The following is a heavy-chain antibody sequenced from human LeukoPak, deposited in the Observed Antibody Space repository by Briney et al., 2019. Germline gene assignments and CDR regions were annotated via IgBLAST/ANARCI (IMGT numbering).Heavy chain of an antibody. J-gene: IGHJ6*02. V-gene: IGHV5-10-1*01. CDR2: IDPSDSYT. Sequence: HGESLQISSGAGGDNFGTYWITWLRQLPGKGLEWMGRIDPSDSYTDYSPSFQGHVTISADKSISTAYLQWSSLKAADTAMYFCARLEKYDYFQNYYYGLDVWGQGSTVTVSS. CDR1: GDNFGTYW. D-gene: IGHD3-10*01. CDR3: ARLEKYDYFQNYYYGLDV.